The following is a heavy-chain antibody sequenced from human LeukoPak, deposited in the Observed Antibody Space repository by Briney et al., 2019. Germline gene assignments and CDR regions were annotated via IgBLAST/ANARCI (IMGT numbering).Heavy chain of an antibody. CDR3: ARGSVGGGNYFDY. Sequence: GRSLRLSCAASGFTFSSYIMNWVRQAPGKGLEWVSSISSDSSYIYYADSVKGRFTISRDNAKNSLYLQMNSLRAEDTAVYYYARGSVGGGNYFDYWGQGTLVTVSS. CDR1: GFTFSSYI. V-gene: IGHV3-21*01. J-gene: IGHJ4*02. CDR2: ISSDSSYI. D-gene: IGHD3-16*01.